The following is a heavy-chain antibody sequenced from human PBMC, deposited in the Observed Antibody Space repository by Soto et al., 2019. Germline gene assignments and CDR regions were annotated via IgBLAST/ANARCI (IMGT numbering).Heavy chain of an antibody. D-gene: IGHD1-26*01. CDR2: IYYSGST. CDR3: ARDRASSGSYPNAFDI. CDR1: GGSISSSSYY. J-gene: IGHJ3*02. Sequence: PSETLSLTCTVSGGSISSSSYYWGWIRQPPGKGLEWIGSIYYSGSTYYNPSLKSRVTISVDTSKNQFSLKLSSVTAADTAVYYCARDRASSGSYPNAFDIWGQGTMVTVSS. V-gene: IGHV4-39*02.